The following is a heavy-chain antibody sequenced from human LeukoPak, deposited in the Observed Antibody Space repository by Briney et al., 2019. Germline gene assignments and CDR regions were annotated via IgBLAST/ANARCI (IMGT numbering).Heavy chain of an antibody. V-gene: IGHV3-21*01. CDR2: ISSSSTYI. CDR3: AREGRYGYNYYWYFDL. Sequence: GGSLRLSCAASGFTFSTHGMHWVRQAPGKGLEWVSSISSSSTYIYYADSVKGRFTISRDNAKNSLSLQMNSLRAEDTAVYYCAREGRYGYNYYWYFDLWGRGTLVTVSS. J-gene: IGHJ2*01. CDR1: GFTFSTHG. D-gene: IGHD5-24*01.